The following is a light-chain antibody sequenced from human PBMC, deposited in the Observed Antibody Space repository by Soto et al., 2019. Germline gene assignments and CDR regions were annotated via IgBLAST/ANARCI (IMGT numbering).Light chain of an antibody. V-gene: IGKV3-15*01. CDR2: GAS. CDR1: QSVTSN. CDR3: QQYNDWPQT. Sequence: EIVLTQSPATLSVSPGERATLSCRASQSVTSNLAWYQQKPGQAPRFLMYGASIRATGIPDRFSGSGSGTEFTLTISSLQSEDFAVYYCQQYNDWPQTFGQGTKVEVK. J-gene: IGKJ1*01.